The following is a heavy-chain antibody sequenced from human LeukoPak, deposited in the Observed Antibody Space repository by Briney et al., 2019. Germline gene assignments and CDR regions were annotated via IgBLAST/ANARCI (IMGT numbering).Heavy chain of an antibody. CDR2: IYYSGST. J-gene: IGHJ3*02. CDR1: GGSISTSY. D-gene: IGHD3-22*01. Sequence: PSETLSLTCTVSGGSISTSYWSWIRQPPGKGLEWIGYIYYSGSTNYNPSLKSRVTISVDTSKNQFSLKLSSVTAADTAVYYCARDLYGSSGYYYKAFDIWGQGTMVTVSS. V-gene: IGHV4-59*01. CDR3: ARDLYGSSGYYYKAFDI.